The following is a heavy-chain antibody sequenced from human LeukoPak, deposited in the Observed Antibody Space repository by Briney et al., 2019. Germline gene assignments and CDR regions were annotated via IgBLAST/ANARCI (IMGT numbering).Heavy chain of an antibody. D-gene: IGHD7-27*01. CDR1: GFTFSSYA. V-gene: IGHV3-23*01. Sequence: GGSLRLSCVGSGFTFSSYAMNWVRQAPGKGLEWVSTINGGGGSTYYADSVKGRFTISRDNFKNALYLQMNSLRVEDTAVYYCAIDPNWGTHSWGQGVLVTVSS. J-gene: IGHJ4*02. CDR3: AIDPNWGTHS. CDR2: INGGGGST.